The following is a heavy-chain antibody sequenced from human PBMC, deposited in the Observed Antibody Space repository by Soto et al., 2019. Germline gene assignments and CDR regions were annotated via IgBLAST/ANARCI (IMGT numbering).Heavy chain of an antibody. J-gene: IGHJ4*02. Sequence: EVQLVESGGGLVQPGGSLRLSCAASGFTFSSYWMHWVRQAPGKGLVWVSRINSDGCSTSYADSVKGRFTISRDNAKNTLYLQINSLRAEDTAVYYCARPRPYCGGDCPDSWGQGTLVTVSS. CDR1: GFTFSSYW. CDR3: ARPRPYCGGDCPDS. D-gene: IGHD2-21*02. V-gene: IGHV3-74*01. CDR2: INSDGCST.